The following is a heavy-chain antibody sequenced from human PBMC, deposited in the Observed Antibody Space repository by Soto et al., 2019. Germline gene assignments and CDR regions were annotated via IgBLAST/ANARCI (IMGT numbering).Heavy chain of an antibody. CDR3: AREYYYDSSGYPPFDH. CDR2: IYHSGST. V-gene: IGHV4-38-2*02. CDR1: GYSISSGYY. Sequence: SETLSLTCAVSGYSISSGYYWGWIRQPPRKGLEWIGSIYHSGSTYYNPSLKSRVTISVDTSKNQFSLKLSSVTAADTAVYYCAREYYYDSSGYPPFDHWGQGTLVTVSS. J-gene: IGHJ4*02. D-gene: IGHD3-22*01.